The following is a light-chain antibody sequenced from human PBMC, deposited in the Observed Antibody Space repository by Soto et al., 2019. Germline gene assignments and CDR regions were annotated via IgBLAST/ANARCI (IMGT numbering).Light chain of an antibody. CDR1: SGHSSYA. CDR3: QTWGAGIQV. V-gene: IGLV4-69*01. Sequence: QLVLTQSPSASASLGASVKLTCTLSSGHSSYAIAWHQQQPEKGTRSLVTVNSDGSHRKGDGIPDRFSGSSSGAERYLTISRLQSEDEADYYCQTWGAGIQVFGGGTKLTVL. J-gene: IGLJ2*01. CDR2: VNSDGSH.